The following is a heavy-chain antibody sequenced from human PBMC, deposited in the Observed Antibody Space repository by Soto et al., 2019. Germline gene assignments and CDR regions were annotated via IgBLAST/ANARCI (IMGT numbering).Heavy chain of an antibody. Sequence: SETLSLTCTVSGGSISSGGYYWSWIRQHPGKGLEWIGYIYYSGSTNYNPSLKSRVTISVDTSKNQFSLKLSSVTAADTAMYYCARAWGGNVFDFWGQGTLVTVSS. CDR3: ARAWGGNVFDF. D-gene: IGHD3-16*01. CDR1: GGSISSGGYY. CDR2: IYYSGST. V-gene: IGHV4-61*08. J-gene: IGHJ4*02.